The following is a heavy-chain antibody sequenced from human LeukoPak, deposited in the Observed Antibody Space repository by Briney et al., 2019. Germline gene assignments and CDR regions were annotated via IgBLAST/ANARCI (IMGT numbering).Heavy chain of an antibody. Sequence: GGSLRLSSAASGFTFSSYAMHWVRQAPGKGLEWVAVISYDGSNKYYADSVKGRFTISRDNSKNTLYLQMNSLRAEDTAVYYCARGSGFYGMDVWGKGTTVTVSS. D-gene: IGHD3-3*01. CDR2: ISYDGSNK. V-gene: IGHV3-30*04. J-gene: IGHJ6*04. CDR1: GFTFSSYA. CDR3: ARGSGFYGMDV.